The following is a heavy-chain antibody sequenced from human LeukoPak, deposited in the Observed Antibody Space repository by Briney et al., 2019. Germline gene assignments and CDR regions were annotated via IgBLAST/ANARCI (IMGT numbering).Heavy chain of an antibody. CDR3: ASADGYKIDY. Sequence: SETLSLTCTVSGGPISGYYWSWIRQPPGKGLEWIGNIYYGGSTYYSPSLKSRVSISVDTSKNQVSLKLSSVTAADTAVYYCASADGYKIDYWGQGTLVTVSS. V-gene: IGHV4-59*04. CDR1: GGPISGYY. J-gene: IGHJ4*02. CDR2: IYYGGST. D-gene: IGHD5-24*01.